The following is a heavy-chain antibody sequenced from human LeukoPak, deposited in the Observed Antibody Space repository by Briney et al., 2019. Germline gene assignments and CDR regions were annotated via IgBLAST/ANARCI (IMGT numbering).Heavy chain of an antibody. CDR3: ARDGYTYGYIIDY. D-gene: IGHD5-18*01. J-gene: IGHJ4*02. CDR1: GYTFTGYY. Sequence: ASVKVSCKASGYTFTGYYVHWVRQAPGQGLEWMGWIDPNSGATNYAQSFQGRVTMTRDTSISTAYMEVTRLTSDDTAVFYCARDGYTYGYIIDYWGQGTLVTVSS. V-gene: IGHV1-2*02. CDR2: IDPNSGAT.